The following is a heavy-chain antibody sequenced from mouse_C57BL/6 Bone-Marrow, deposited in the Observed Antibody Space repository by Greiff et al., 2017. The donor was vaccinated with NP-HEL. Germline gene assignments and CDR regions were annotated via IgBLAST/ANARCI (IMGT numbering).Heavy chain of an antibody. CDR1: GYTFTSYW. CDR3: ATSYYALRRYWYFDV. CDR2: IYPGSGST. Sequence: QVQLQQSGAELVKPGASVKMSCKASGYTFTSYWITWVKQRPGQGLEWIGDIYPGSGSTNYNEKFKSKATLTVDTSSSTAYMQLSSLTSEDSAVYDCATSYYALRRYWYFDVWGTGTTVTVSS. V-gene: IGHV1-55*01. D-gene: IGHD2-10*01. J-gene: IGHJ1*03.